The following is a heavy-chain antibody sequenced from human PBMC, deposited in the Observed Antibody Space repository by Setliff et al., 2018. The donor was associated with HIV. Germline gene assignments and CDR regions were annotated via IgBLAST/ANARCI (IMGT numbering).Heavy chain of an antibody. J-gene: IGHJ4*02. D-gene: IGHD3-3*01. CDR2: TTSNGRTT. CDR1: GFSFSSSE. V-gene: IGHV3-23*01. CDR3: AKAWGSGYPSFESALMFDV. Sequence: PGGSLRLSCAASGFSFSSSEMNWVRRAPGRGLEWVSATTSNGRTTDYAESVRGRFTLSRDNSGNTLYLQMTSLRAEDTAIYYCAKAWGSGYPSFESALMFDVWGQGTLVTVSS.